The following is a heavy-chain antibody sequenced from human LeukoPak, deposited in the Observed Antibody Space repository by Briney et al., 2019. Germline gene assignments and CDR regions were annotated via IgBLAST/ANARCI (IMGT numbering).Heavy chain of an antibody. CDR2: INPNSGGT. Sequence: ASVKVSCKASGYTFTGYYMHWVRQAPGQGLEWMGWINPNSGGTNYAQKFQGRVTMTRDTSISTAYMELSRLRSDDTAVYYCARRGATVTTPRYYYYMDVWGKGTTVTVSS. CDR1: GYTFTGYY. D-gene: IGHD4-11*01. J-gene: IGHJ6*03. CDR3: ARRGATVTTPRYYYYMDV. V-gene: IGHV1-2*02.